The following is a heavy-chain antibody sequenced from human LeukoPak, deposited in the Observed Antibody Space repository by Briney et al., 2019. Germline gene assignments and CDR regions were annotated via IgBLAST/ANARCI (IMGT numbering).Heavy chain of an antibody. CDR2: IWYDGSNK. D-gene: IGHD3-10*01. J-gene: IGHJ5*02. V-gene: IGHV3-33*01. CDR1: GFTFSSYG. Sequence: GGSLRLSCAASGFTFSSYGMHWVRQAPGKGLEWVAVIWYDGSNKYYADSVKGRFTISRDNSKNTLYLQMNSLRAEDTAVYYCARESERFGELLYHNWFDPWGQGTLVTVSS. CDR3: ARESERFGELLYHNWFDP.